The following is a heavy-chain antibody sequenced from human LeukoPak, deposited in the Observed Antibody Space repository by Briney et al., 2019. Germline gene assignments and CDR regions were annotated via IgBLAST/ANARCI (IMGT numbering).Heavy chain of an antibody. CDR1: GDSVSSNSAA. CDR2: TYYRSKWYN. V-gene: IGHV6-1*01. Sequence: SQTLSLTCAISGDSVSSNSAAWNWIRQSPSRGLEWLGRTYYRSKWYNDYAVSVKSRITINPDTSKNQFSLQLNSVTPEDTAVYYCARGWGSSGSYKVNWFDPWGQGTLVTVSS. CDR3: ARGWGSSGSYKVNWFDP. D-gene: IGHD6-19*01. J-gene: IGHJ5*02.